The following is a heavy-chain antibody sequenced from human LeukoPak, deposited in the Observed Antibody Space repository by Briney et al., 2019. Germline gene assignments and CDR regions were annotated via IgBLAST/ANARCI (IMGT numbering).Heavy chain of an antibody. D-gene: IGHD6-13*01. CDR2: ISGSGGST. J-gene: IGHJ4*02. V-gene: IGHV3-23*01. CDR1: GFTFSSYA. Sequence: GGSLRLSCAASGFTFSSYAMSWVRQAPGKGLERVSAISGSGGSTYYADSVKGRFTISRDNSKNTLYLQMNSLRAEDTAVYYCAKGIVSIAAAGTGVDYWGQGTLVTVSS. CDR3: AKGIVSIAAAGTGVDY.